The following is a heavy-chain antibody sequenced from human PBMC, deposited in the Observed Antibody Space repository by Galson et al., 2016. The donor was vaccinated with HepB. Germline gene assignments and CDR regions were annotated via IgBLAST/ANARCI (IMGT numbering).Heavy chain of an antibody. Sequence: SLRLSCAASGFIVSNIYMSWVRQAPGKGLEWVSIFYPGGSTYYGDSVKGRFNISRDNSKNTVYLQMNSLRVEATAMYYCARGGSGPYSLDYWGQGTLVTVSS. D-gene: IGHD2-15*01. CDR2: FYPGGST. CDR1: GFIVSNIY. CDR3: ARGGSGPYSLDY. J-gene: IGHJ4*02. V-gene: IGHV3-53*01.